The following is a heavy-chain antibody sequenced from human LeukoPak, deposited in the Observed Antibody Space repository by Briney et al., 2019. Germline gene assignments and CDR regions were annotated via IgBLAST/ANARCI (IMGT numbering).Heavy chain of an antibody. Sequence: LPGGSLRLSCAASGFTFSSYWMHWVRQAPGKGLVWVSRINTDGSSTSYADSVKGRFTISRDNAKNTLYLQMNSLRAEDTAVYYCARSSTYYDFWSGLSDAFDIWGQGTMVTVSS. CDR1: GFTFSSYW. D-gene: IGHD3-3*01. CDR3: ARSSTYYDFWSGLSDAFDI. CDR2: INTDGSST. V-gene: IGHV3-74*01. J-gene: IGHJ3*02.